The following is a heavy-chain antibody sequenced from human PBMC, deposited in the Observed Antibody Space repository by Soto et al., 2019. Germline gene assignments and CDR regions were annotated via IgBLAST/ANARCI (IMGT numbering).Heavy chain of an antibody. V-gene: IGHV4-30-4*01. CDR3: ARGPSGDKVDS. J-gene: IGHJ4*02. CDR1: GGSISTVDYW. CDR2: IYDGGRT. Sequence: QVQLQESGPGLVKPSQTLSLTCTVSGGSISTVDYWWSWIRQSPDMGLEWIGHIYDGGRTYNNPSIESRVTMSVATSKGPLSLPLSSVSAADTAVYYCARGPSGDKVDSWGQGTLVTVSS. D-gene: IGHD7-27*01.